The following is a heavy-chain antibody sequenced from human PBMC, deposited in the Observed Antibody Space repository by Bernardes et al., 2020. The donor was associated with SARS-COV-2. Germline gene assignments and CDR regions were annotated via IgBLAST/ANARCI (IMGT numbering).Heavy chain of an antibody. J-gene: IGHJ5*02. CDR3: ATAPVLTGTTSWFDP. Sequence: ASVKDSCKVSGYTLTELSMHWVRQAPGKGLEWMGGFDPEDGETIYPQKFQGRVTMTEDTSTDTAYMELSSLRSEDTAVYYCATAPVLTGTTSWFDPWGQGTLVTVSS. D-gene: IGHD1-7*01. CDR2: FDPEDGET. V-gene: IGHV1-24*01. CDR1: GYTLTELS.